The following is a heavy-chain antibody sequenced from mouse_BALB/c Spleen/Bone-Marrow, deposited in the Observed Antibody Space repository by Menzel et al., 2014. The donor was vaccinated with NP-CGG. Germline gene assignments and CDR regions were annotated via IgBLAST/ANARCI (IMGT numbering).Heavy chain of an antibody. V-gene: IGHV5-6*01. CDR1: GFTFSSYG. CDR2: ISSGGSYT. J-gene: IGHJ2*01. CDR3: ARQTYYDYDGYFDY. Sequence: EVQLVESGGDLVKPGGSLKLSCAASGFTFSSYGMSWVRQTPDKRLEWVATISSGGSYTYYPDSVKGRFTTSRDNAKNTLYLQMSSLKSEDTAMYYCARQTYYDYDGYFDYWGQGTTLTVSS. D-gene: IGHD2-4*01.